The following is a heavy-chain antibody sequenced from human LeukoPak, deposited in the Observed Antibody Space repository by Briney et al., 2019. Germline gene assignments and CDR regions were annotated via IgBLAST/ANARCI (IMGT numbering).Heavy chain of an antibody. CDR2: IYYSGST. D-gene: IGHD3-10*01. CDR1: GGSISSGGYY. J-gene: IGHJ4*02. CDR3: ARGYGSGSFLDY. V-gene: IGHV4-31*03. Sequence: SETLSLTCTVSGGSISSGGYYWSWIRQHPGKGLEWIGHIYYSGSTYYNPSLKSRITISVDMSKNEFSLKLSSVTAADTAVYYCARGYGSGSFLDYWGQGTLVTVSS.